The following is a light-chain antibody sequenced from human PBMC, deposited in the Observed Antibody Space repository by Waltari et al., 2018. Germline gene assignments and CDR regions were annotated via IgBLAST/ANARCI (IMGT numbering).Light chain of an antibody. Sequence: QSALTQPASVSGTPGQSITISCTGTNSDVGNYNLVSWYQHHPGEAPKLMICEVIKRPAGVSNRFSGSKSGNTASLTISGLQAEDDADYYCCSYAGSGTYVFGTGTKVTVL. CDR3: CSYAGSGTYV. V-gene: IGLV2-23*02. J-gene: IGLJ1*01. CDR2: EVI. CDR1: NSDVGNYNL.